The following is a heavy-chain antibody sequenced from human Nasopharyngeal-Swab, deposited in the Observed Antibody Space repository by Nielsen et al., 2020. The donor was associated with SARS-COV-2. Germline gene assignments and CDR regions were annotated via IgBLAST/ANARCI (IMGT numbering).Heavy chain of an antibody. D-gene: IGHD4-17*01. J-gene: IGHJ4*02. Sequence: WIRQPPGKGLEWIGDIYYSGSTNYNPSLRSRVTISVDTSKNQFSLKLSSVTAADTAVYYCARGRDYGDYVDYFDYWGQGTLVTVSS. CDR2: IYYSGST. CDR3: ARGRDYGDYVDYFDY. V-gene: IGHV4-59*12.